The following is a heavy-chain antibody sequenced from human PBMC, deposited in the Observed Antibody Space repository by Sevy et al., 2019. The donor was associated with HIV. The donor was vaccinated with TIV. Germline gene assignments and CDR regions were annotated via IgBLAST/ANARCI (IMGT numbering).Heavy chain of an antibody. CDR2: ISSSSTYI. Sequence: GGSLRLSCAASGFTIRTYNMNWVRQAPGKGLEWVSSISSSSTYIYYADSVKGRFTISRDNAKISLYLQMSSLRAQDTAVYYCARELVIPATTDYFYYGIDFWGQGTTVTVSS. CDR1: GFTIRTYN. J-gene: IGHJ6*02. V-gene: IGHV3-21*01. CDR3: ARELVIPATTDYFYYGIDF. D-gene: IGHD2-15*01.